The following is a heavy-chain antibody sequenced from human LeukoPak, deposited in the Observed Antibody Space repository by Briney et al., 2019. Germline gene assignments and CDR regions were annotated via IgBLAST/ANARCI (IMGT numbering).Heavy chain of an antibody. V-gene: IGHV3-23*01. CDR3: AKDLAAVAYPFDY. CDR1: GFTFSSYA. Sequence: GGSLRLSCAPSGFTFSSYAMSSVRPAPGKGVECVSALSGSGGSTYYADSVKRRFTNSRDNSKNTQYLQMNSLRAEDTAVYYCAKDLAAVAYPFDYWGQGTLVTVSS. J-gene: IGHJ4*02. CDR2: LSGSGGST. D-gene: IGHD6-19*01.